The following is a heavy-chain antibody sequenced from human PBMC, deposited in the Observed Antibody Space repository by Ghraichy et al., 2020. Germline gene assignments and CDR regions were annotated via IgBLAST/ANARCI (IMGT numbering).Heavy chain of an antibody. D-gene: IGHD2-2*02. Sequence: SETLSLTCTVSGVSISSSIYYWSWIRQQPGKGLEWIGYISYSGSTYYNPSLKSRLTISVDTSKNQFSLNLNSVTAADTAVYFCVRSDSFCGSATCYRGIDAFDIWGRATMVTVSS. CDR2: ISYSGST. J-gene: IGHJ3*02. V-gene: IGHV4-31*03. CDR1: GVSISSSIYY. CDR3: VRSDSFCGSATCYRGIDAFDI.